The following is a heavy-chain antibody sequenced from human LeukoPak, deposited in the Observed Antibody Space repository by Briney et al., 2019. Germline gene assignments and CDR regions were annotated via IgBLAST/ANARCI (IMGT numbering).Heavy chain of an antibody. CDR2: IYYSGST. D-gene: IGHD2-15*01. V-gene: IGHV4-30-4*01. CDR1: GGSISSGDYY. J-gene: IGHJ6*02. CDR3: ARDRGVCSGGSCYSRFYYGMDV. Sequence: SQTLSLTCTVSGGSISSGDYYWSWIRQPPGKGLEWIGYIYYSGSTYYNPSLKSRVTISVDTSKNQFSLKLSSVTAADTAVYYCARDRGVCSGGSCYSRFYYGMDVWGQGTTVTVSS.